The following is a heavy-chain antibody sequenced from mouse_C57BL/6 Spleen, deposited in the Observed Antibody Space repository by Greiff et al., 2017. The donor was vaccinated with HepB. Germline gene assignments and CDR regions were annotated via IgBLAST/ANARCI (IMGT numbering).Heavy chain of an antibody. V-gene: IGHV1-52*01. D-gene: IGHD1-1*01. J-gene: IGHJ3*01. Sequence: QVQLQQPGAELVRPGSSVKLSCKASGYTFTSYWMHWVKQRPIQGLEWIGNIDPSDSETHYNQKFKDKATLTVDKSSSTAYMQISSLTSEDSAVYYCARGYVSSFFFAYWGQGTLVTVSA. CDR1: GYTFTSYW. CDR3: ARGYVSSFFFAY. CDR2: IDPSDSET.